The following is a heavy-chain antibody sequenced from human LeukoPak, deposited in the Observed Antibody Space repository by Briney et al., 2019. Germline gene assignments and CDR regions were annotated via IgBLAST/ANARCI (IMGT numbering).Heavy chain of an antibody. V-gene: IGHV4-59*04. Sequence: PSETLSLTXTVSGGSISSYYWNWIRQPPGKGLEWIGSLYHSDSIYYNPSLESRVTMSVDTSKNQFSLKLSFVTAADTAVYYCARQHDSYHYYYVDVWGTGTTVTVSS. CDR2: LYHSDSI. CDR1: GGSISSYY. CDR3: ARQHDSYHYYYVDV. D-gene: IGHD5-18*01. J-gene: IGHJ6*03.